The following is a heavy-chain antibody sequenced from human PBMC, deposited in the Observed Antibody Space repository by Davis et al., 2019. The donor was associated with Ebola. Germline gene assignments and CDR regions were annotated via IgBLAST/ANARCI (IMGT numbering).Heavy chain of an antibody. CDR1: GDSISRSGYY. D-gene: IGHD3-22*01. J-gene: IGHJ3*02. CDR2: IYYSGST. CDR3: ARAYYYDSSGYYAFDI. V-gene: IGHV4-31*03. Sequence: SETLSLTCSVSGDSISRSGYYWSWVRQHPGKGLEWIGNIYYSGSTYYNPSLKSRLTISVDTSKNQFSLKLSSVTAADTAVYYCARAYYYDSSGYYAFDIWGQGTMVTVSS.